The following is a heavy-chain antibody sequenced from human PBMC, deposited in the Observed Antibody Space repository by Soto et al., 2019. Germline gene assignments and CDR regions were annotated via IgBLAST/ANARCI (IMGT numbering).Heavy chain of an antibody. Sequence: SETLSLTCAVSSGSISSSNWWSWVRQPPGKGLEWIGEIYHSGSTNYNPSLKSRVTISVDKSKNQFSLKLSSVTAADTAVYYCARGPSTVMPNAFDIWGQGTMLTVSS. J-gene: IGHJ3*02. D-gene: IGHD4-17*01. CDR2: IYHSGST. CDR1: SGSISSSNW. V-gene: IGHV4-4*02. CDR3: ARGPSTVMPNAFDI.